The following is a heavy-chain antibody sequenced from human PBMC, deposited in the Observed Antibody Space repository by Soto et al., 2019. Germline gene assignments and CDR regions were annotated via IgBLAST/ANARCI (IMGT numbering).Heavy chain of an antibody. CDR3: AREDSRKAFDI. D-gene: IGHD3-22*01. CDR1: GYTFTGYY. Sequence: ASVKISCKASGYTFTGYYMHWVRQAPGQGLEWMGWINPNSGGTNYAQKFQGRATMTRDTSISTAYMELSRLRSDDTAVYYCAREDSRKAFDIWGKGTMVTVSS. J-gene: IGHJ3*02. CDR2: INPNSGGT. V-gene: IGHV1-2*02.